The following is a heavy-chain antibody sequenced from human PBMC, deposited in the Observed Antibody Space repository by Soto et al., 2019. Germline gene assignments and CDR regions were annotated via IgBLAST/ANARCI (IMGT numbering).Heavy chain of an antibody. D-gene: IGHD3-16*01. CDR2: IKTDGSVT. J-gene: IGHJ4*02. V-gene: IGHV3-74*01. Sequence: LRLSCAASGFTFSTYWMHWVRQAPGKGLVWVSRIKTDGSVTTYADSVKGRFTISRDNAKNTLYLQMNTLGAEDTAVYYCARDLGGSHDYWGRGTLVTVSS. CDR3: ARDLGGSHDY. CDR1: GFTFSTYW.